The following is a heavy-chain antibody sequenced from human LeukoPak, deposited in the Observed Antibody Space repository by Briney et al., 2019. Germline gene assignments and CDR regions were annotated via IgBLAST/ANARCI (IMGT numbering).Heavy chain of an antibody. V-gene: IGHV3-7*01. D-gene: IGHD4-17*01. J-gene: IGHJ4*02. Sequence: GGSLRLSCAASGFTFSSYWMSWVRKAPGKGLKWVANIKQDGSEKYYVDSVKGRFTISRDNAKNSLYLQMNSLRAEDTAVYYCARDRLTVTSYDYWGQGTLVTVSS. CDR3: ARDRLTVTSYDY. CDR2: IKQDGSEK. CDR1: GFTFSSYW.